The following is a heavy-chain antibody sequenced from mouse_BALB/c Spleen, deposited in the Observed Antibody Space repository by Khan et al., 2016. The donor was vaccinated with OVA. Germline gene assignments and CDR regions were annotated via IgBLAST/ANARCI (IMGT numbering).Heavy chain of an antibody. CDR1: GFSLTSYC. Sequence: QVQLKESGPGLVAPSQSLSITCTVSGFSLTSYCVHWVLQPPGKGLEWLGVIWAGGSTNYNSALMSRLSISKDNSKSQFFLKMNSLQTDDTSIYYCARLEDIWGQGTTLTVSS. J-gene: IGHJ2*01. CDR3: ARLEDI. CDR2: IWAGGST. V-gene: IGHV2-9*02. D-gene: IGHD1-3*01.